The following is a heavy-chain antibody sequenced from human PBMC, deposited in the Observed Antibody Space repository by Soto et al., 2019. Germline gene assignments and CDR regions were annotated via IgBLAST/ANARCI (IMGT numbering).Heavy chain of an antibody. Sequence: SETLSLTCAVSGGSISSGGYSWSWIRQPPGKSLEWIGYIYHSGSTYYNPSLKSRVTISVDRSKNQFSLKLSSVTAADTAVYYCARGRLGYCSSTSCYTIFDYWGQGTLVTVSS. CDR2: IYHSGST. V-gene: IGHV4-30-2*01. CDR1: GGSISSGGYS. D-gene: IGHD2-2*02. J-gene: IGHJ4*02. CDR3: ARGRLGYCSSTSCYTIFDY.